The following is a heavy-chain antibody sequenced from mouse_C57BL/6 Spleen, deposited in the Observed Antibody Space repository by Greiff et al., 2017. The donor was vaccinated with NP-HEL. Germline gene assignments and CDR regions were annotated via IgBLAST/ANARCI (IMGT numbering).Heavy chain of an antibody. V-gene: IGHV1-42*01. CDR1: GYSFTGYY. D-gene: IGHD2-10*01. CDR2: INPSTGGT. CDR3: ARSGLLQYYFDY. Sequence: EVQLQQSGPELVKPGASVKISCKASGYSFTGYYMNWVKQSPEKSLEWIGEINPSTGGTTYNQKFKAKATLTVDKSSSTAYMQLKSLTSKYSAVYYCARSGLLQYYFDYWGQGTTLTVSS. J-gene: IGHJ2*01.